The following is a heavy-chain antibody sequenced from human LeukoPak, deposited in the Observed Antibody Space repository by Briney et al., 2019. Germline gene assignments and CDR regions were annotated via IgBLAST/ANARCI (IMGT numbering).Heavy chain of an antibody. V-gene: IGHV3-43*02. Sequence: RGSLRLSCVASGLPIAGFAMHWVRQAPGKGLEWVSLISGDGVSTFYADSVKGRFSISRDNSKNSLYLEMNSLRTEDAAMYYCAKESGKFDYWGQGTLVTVSS. J-gene: IGHJ4*02. CDR3: AKESGKFDY. CDR2: ISGDGVST. CDR1: GLPIAGFA.